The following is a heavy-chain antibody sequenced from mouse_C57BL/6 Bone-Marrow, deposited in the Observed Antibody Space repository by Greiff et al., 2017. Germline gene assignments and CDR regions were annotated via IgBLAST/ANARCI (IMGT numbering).Heavy chain of an antibody. CDR2: INPSSGYT. D-gene: IGHD4-1*01. J-gene: IGHJ2*01. CDR1: GYTFTSYT. V-gene: IGHV1-4*01. CDR3: ASKLGLDY. Sequence: VQVVESGAELARPGASVKMSCKASGYTFTSYTMHWVKQRPGQGLEWIGYINPSSGYTKYNQKFKDKATLTADKSSSKAYMQLSSLTSEDSAVYYCASKLGLDYWGKGTTLTVSS.